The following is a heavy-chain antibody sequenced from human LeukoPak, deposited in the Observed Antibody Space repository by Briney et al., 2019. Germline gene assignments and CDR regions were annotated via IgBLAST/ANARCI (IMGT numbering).Heavy chain of an antibody. V-gene: IGHV4-34*01. J-gene: IGHJ5*02. CDR1: GGSISSYY. CDR3: ARSGFIAAGTTTIDHYPSDP. Sequence: SETLSLTCTVSGGSISSYYWSWIRQPPGKGLEWIGEIGEINDSGSTNYNPSLKSRVTISVDTSKNQFSLKLSSVTAADTAVYYCARSGFIAAGTTTIDHYPSDPWGQGTLVTVSS. CDR2: IGEINDSGST. D-gene: IGHD6-13*01.